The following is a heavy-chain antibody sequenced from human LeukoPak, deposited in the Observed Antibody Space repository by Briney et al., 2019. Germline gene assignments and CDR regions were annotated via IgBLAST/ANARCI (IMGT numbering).Heavy chain of an antibody. V-gene: IGHV4-59*12. CDR1: GGSISSYY. Sequence: SETLSLTCTVSGGSISSYYWSWIRQPPGKGLEWIGEIYHSGSTNYNPSLKSRVTISVDKSKNQFSLKLSSVTAADTAVYYCARRAVAGLDYWGQGTLVAVSS. CDR2: IYHSGST. J-gene: IGHJ4*02. CDR3: ARRAVAGLDY. D-gene: IGHD6-19*01.